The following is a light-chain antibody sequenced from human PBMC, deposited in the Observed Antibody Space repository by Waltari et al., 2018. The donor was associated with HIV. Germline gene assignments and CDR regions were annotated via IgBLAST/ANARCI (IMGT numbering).Light chain of an antibody. V-gene: IGLV3-21*04. CDR1: NIGAKR. CDR2: DDS. CDR3: QVWDSDSDSRV. J-gene: IGLJ3*02. Sequence: SYVVTQPPSLSLAPGTAATLTCGGHNIGAKRVHWYQQRPGRAPVLIIYDDSYRPSGIPERFSGSNSGNTATLTISRVEAGDEADYYCQVWDSDSDSRVFGGGTKVTVL.